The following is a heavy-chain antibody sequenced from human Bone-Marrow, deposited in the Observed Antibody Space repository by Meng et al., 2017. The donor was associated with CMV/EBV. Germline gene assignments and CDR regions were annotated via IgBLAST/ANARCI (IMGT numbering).Heavy chain of an antibody. D-gene: IGHD3-3*01. V-gene: IGHV3-74*01. CDR2: INSDGSST. J-gene: IGHJ4*02. CDR1: GFTFSSYW. CDR3: ARDGEYYDFWSGLPDY. Sequence: GGSLRLSCAASGFTFSSYWMHWVRQAPGKGLVWVSRINSDGSSTSYADSVKGRFNISRDNAKNTLYLQMNSLRAEDTAVYYCARDGEYYDFWSGLPDYWGQGTLVTVSS.